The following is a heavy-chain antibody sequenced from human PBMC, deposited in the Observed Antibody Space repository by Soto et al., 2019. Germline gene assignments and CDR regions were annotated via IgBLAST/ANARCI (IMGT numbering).Heavy chain of an antibody. D-gene: IGHD4-4*01. CDR3: ARDYRTNSYGMDV. CDR2: IDWDDGK. CDR1: GFSLTTSKLC. V-gene: IGHV2-70*11. Sequence: SGPTLVNPTQTLTLTCTFSGFSLTTSKLCVSWIRQPPGKALEWLARIDWDDGKYYRSSLKTRLSISKDTSKNQVVLTMTNMDPVDTATYYCARDYRTNSYGMDVWGQGTTVTVSS. J-gene: IGHJ6*02.